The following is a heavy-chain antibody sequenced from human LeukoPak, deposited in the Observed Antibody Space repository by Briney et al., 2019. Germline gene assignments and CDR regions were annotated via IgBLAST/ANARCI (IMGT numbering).Heavy chain of an antibody. CDR2: IYYSGST. Sequence: PSETLSLTCTVSGGSISSSSYYWGWIRQPPGKGLEWIGSIYYSGSTYYNPPLKSRVTISVDTSKNQFSLKLSSVTAADTAVYYCAGDRYYYDSSGYKYMDVWGKGTTVTVSS. J-gene: IGHJ6*03. CDR3: AGDRYYYDSSGYKYMDV. CDR1: GGSISSSSYY. D-gene: IGHD3-22*01. V-gene: IGHV4-39*07.